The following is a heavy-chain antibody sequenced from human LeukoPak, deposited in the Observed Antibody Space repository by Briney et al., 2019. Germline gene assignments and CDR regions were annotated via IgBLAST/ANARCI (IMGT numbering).Heavy chain of an antibody. J-gene: IGHJ4*02. V-gene: IGHV1-69*13. CDR3: ARGDVDTAMADY. CDR2: IIPIFGTA. CDR1: GYTFTSYY. D-gene: IGHD5-18*01. Sequence: SVKVSCKASGYTFTSYYMHWVRQAPGQGLEWMGGIIPIFGTANYAQKFQGRVTITADESTSTAYVELSSLRSEDTAVYYCARGDVDTAMADYWGQGTLVTVSS.